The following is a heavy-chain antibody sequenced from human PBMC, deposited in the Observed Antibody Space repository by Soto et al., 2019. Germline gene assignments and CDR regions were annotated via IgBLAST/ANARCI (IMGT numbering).Heavy chain of an antibody. D-gene: IGHD2-15*01. Sequence: SETLSLTCTVSGGSISSSSYHWGWIRQPPGKGLEWIGSVYYTGRDYYDPSLRSRVTISVDTSKNQFSLKMSSVTAADTAVYYCARLPQDTTRAYIDYWGQGTLVTVSS. CDR3: ARLPQDTTRAYIDY. J-gene: IGHJ4*02. V-gene: IGHV4-39*01. CDR1: GGSISSSSYH. CDR2: VYYTGRD.